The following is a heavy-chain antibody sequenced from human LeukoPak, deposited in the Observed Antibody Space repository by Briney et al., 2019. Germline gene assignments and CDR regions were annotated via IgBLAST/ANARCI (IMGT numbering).Heavy chain of an antibody. CDR1: GFSFSGYW. Sequence: PGGSLRLSCAASGFSFSGYWMTWVRQAPGKGLEWVANIKEDGSEKYYADFVKGRFTISRDNAKNSLDLQMNSLRAEDTAVYYCAKDGSVVVAATPDYWGQGTLVTVSS. J-gene: IGHJ4*02. CDR3: AKDGSVVVAATPDY. V-gene: IGHV3-7*03. CDR2: IKEDGSEK. D-gene: IGHD2-15*01.